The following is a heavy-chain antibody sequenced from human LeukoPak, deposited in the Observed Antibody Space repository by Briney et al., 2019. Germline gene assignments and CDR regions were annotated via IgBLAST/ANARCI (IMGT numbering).Heavy chain of an antibody. J-gene: IGHJ4*02. Sequence: GGSLRLSCAASGFTFSSYSMNWVRQAPGKGLEWVSSISSSSCIYYADSVKGRFTISRDNAKNSLYLQMNSLRAEDTAVYYCARGGIAAAGTSPDYWGQGTLVTVSS. D-gene: IGHD6-13*01. V-gene: IGHV3-21*01. CDR1: GFTFSSYS. CDR2: ISSSSCI. CDR3: ARGGIAAAGTSPDY.